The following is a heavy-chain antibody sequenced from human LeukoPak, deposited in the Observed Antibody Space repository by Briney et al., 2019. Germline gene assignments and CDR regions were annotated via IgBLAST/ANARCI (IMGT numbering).Heavy chain of an antibody. CDR1: GFAFSSYA. V-gene: IGHV3-23*01. CDR2: ISRRDDYT. D-gene: IGHD3-10*01. J-gene: IGHJ4*02. Sequence: PGGSVRLSCAASGFAFSSYAMSCLRQPPGKGLEWVSVISRRDDYTYYADSVKGRFTISRDNSKNTLYLQMNTLRAEDRAVYYCANDYRSGSFHDFWGQGTLVTVSS. CDR3: ANDYRSGSFHDF.